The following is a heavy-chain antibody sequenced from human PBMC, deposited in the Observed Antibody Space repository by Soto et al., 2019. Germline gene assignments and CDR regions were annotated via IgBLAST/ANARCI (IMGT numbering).Heavy chain of an antibody. Sequence: TSETLSLTCAVSGGSLSSSNWWSWVRQPPGKGLEWIGEIYHSGSTNYNPSLKSRVTISVDKSKNQFSLKLSSVTAADTAVYYCARDKWDSSGYYPEEHHDAFDIWGQGTMVTVSS. CDR3: ARDKWDSSGYYPEEHHDAFDI. J-gene: IGHJ3*02. CDR2: IYHSGST. D-gene: IGHD3-22*01. CDR1: GGSLSSSNW. V-gene: IGHV4-4*02.